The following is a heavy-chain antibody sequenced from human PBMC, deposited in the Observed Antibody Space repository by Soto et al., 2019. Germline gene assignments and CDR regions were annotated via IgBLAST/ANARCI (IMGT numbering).Heavy chain of an antibody. V-gene: IGHV1-24*01. CDR3: ATPLNGVNSGACDI. CDR1: GYTLTELS. CDR2: FDPEDGET. J-gene: IGHJ3*02. Sequence: ASVKVSCKVSGYTLTELSMHWVRQAPGKGLEWMGGFDPEDGETIYAQKVQGRVTMTEYTSTDTAYMELSSLRSEDTAVYYCATPLNGVNSGACDIWGQGTMVTVSS. D-gene: IGHD2-8*01.